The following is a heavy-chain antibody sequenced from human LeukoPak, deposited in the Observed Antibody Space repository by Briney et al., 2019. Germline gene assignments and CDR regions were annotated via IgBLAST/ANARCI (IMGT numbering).Heavy chain of an antibody. Sequence: PGGSLRLSCAASGFTFDDYAMHWVRQAPGKGLEWVSLISGDGGSTYYADSVKGRFTISRDNSKNTLYLQMNSLRAEDTAVYYCAREGSRPDYWGQGTLVTVSS. CDR2: ISGDGGST. J-gene: IGHJ4*02. CDR1: GFTFDDYA. CDR3: AREGSRPDY. V-gene: IGHV3-43*02.